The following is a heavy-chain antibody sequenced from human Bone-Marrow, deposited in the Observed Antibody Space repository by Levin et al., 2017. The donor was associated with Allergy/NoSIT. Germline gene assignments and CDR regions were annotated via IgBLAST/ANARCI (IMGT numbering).Heavy chain of an antibody. V-gene: IGHV3-13*01. D-gene: IGHD5-18*01. CDR1: GFTFRTHD. CDR3: ARYNYEYNSLDI. Sequence: SCAASGFTFRTHDMHWVRQGTGKGLEWVSTIGTAGDTYYPDSVRGRFTISRENAKNSLYLQMNGLSAGDTAVYYCARYNYEYNSLDIGGQGTMVTVSS. CDR2: IGTAGDT. J-gene: IGHJ3*02.